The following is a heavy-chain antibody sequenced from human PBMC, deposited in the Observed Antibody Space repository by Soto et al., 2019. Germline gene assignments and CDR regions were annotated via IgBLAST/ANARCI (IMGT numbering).Heavy chain of an antibody. Sequence: HPGGSLRLSCAASGFTFSSYAMSWVRQAPGKGLEWVSAISGSGGSTYYADSVKGRFTISRDNSKNTLYLQMNSLRAEDTAVYYCAKELGGYYYDNLLGAFDIWGRGTMVTVS. J-gene: IGHJ3*02. CDR2: ISGSGGST. D-gene: IGHD3-22*01. CDR1: GFTFSSYA. CDR3: AKELGGYYYDNLLGAFDI. V-gene: IGHV3-23*01.